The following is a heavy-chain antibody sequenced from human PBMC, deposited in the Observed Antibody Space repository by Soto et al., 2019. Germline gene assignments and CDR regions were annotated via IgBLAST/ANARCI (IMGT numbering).Heavy chain of an antibody. V-gene: IGHV1-69*13. D-gene: IGHD6-13*01. CDR1: GGTFSSYR. CDR3: ARDSGAKLSSS. CDR2: IVPIYRTA. J-gene: IGHJ4*02. Sequence: GASVKVSCTASGGTFSSYRINWVRQAPGQGLEWVGGIVPIYRTADYAQKFQGRVTITADESARTAYMELRSLKSQDTAVYYCARDSGAKLSSSWGQGTLVTVSS.